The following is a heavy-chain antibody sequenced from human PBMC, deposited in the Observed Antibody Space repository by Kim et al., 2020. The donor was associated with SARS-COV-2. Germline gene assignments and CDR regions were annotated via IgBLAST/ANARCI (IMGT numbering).Heavy chain of an antibody. Sequence: SETLSLTCTVSGGSISSSSYYWGWIRQPPGKGLEWIGSIYYSGSTYYNPSLKSRVTISVDTSKNQFSLKLSSVTAADTAVYYCARGVDTAMEDYWGQGTLVTVSS. D-gene: IGHD5-18*01. CDR2: IYYSGST. CDR1: GGSISSSSYY. V-gene: IGHV4-39*07. J-gene: IGHJ4*02. CDR3: ARGVDTAMEDY.